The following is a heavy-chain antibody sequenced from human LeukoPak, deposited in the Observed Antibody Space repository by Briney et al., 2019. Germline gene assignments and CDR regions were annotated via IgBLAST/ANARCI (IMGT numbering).Heavy chain of an antibody. Sequence: RGSLRLSCAASGFTFSSYGMHWVRQAPGKGLEWVAFIRYDGSNKYYADSVKGRFTISKDNSKNTLYLQMNSLRAEDTAVYYCAATYSSSFPFDYWGQGTLVTVSS. D-gene: IGHD6-6*01. CDR1: GFTFSSYG. CDR3: AATYSSSFPFDY. J-gene: IGHJ4*02. CDR2: IRYDGSNK. V-gene: IGHV3-30*02.